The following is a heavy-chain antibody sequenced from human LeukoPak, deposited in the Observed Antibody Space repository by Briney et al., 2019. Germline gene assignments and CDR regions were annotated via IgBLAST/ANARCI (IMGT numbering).Heavy chain of an antibody. Sequence: GSLRLSCAASGFTFSSYSMNWVRQAPGKGLEWVSSISSSSSYIYYADSVKGRFTISRDNAKNSLYLQMNSLRAEDTAVYYCARGHCSSTSCYVFDPWGQGTLVTVSS. D-gene: IGHD2-2*01. V-gene: IGHV3-21*01. CDR2: ISSSSSYI. J-gene: IGHJ5*02. CDR3: ARGHCSSTSCYVFDP. CDR1: GFTFSSYS.